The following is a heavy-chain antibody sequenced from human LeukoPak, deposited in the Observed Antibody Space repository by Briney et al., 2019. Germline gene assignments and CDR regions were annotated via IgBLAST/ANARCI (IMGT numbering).Heavy chain of an antibody. D-gene: IGHD5-12*01. CDR2: INHSGST. CDR1: GGSFSGYY. Sequence: SETLSLTCAVYGGSFSGYYWSWICQPPGKGLEWIGEINHSGSTNYNPSLKSRVTISVDTSKNQFSLKLSSVTAADTAVYYCARGGVATSALWGQGTLVTVSS. V-gene: IGHV4-34*01. CDR3: ARGGVATSAL. J-gene: IGHJ4*02.